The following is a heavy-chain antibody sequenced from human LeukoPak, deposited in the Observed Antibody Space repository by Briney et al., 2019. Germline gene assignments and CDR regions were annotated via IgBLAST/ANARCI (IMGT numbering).Heavy chain of an antibody. D-gene: IGHD3-10*01. V-gene: IGHV4-4*07. CDR1: GGSINTYY. CDR2: VYASGTT. J-gene: IGHJ3*02. Sequence: SETLSLTCTVSGGSINTYYWSWIRQPAGKGLEWIGRVYASGTTTYNPSLKSRVTMSVDTSKNQFYLDLSFVTAADTAVYYCTRDLYYYGSRRDPFDIWGPGTMVTVSS. CDR3: TRDLYYYGSRRDPFDI.